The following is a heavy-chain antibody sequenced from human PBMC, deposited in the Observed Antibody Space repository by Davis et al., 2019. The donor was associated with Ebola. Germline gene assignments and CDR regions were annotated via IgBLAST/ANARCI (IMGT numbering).Heavy chain of an antibody. J-gene: IGHJ4*02. CDR2: INSDGSST. D-gene: IGHD4-23*01. CDR1: GFTFSSYW. Sequence: PGGSLRLSCAASGFTFSSYWMHWVRQAPGKGLVWVSRINSDGSSTSYADSVKGRFTIFRDNAKNTLYLQMNSLRAEDTAVYYCARRGVVTRYFDYWGQGTLVTVSS. CDR3: ARRGVVTRYFDY. V-gene: IGHV3-74*01.